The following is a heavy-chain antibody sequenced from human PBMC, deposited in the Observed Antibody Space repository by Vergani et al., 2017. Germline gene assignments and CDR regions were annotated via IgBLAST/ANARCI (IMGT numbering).Heavy chain of an antibody. D-gene: IGHD3-3*01. J-gene: IGHJ6*03. V-gene: IGHV1-69*01. CDR3: AMVTIFGVYPSSYYYYYMDV. CDR2: IIRIFGTA. Sequence: QVQLVQSGAEVKKPGSSVKVSCKASGGTFSSYAISWVRQATGQGLEWMGGIIRIFGTANYAQKFQGRVTITADESTSTAYMELSSLRSEDTAVYYCAMVTIFGVYPSSYYYYYMDVWGKGTTVTVSS. CDR1: GGTFSSYA.